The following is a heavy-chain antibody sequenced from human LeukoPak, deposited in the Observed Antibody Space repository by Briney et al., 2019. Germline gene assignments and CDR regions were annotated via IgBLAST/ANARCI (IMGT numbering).Heavy chain of an antibody. CDR1: GGTFSSYA. V-gene: IGHV1-69*04. CDR3: ARAWDESSSWFLGPFDY. Sequence: SVKVSCEASGGTFSSYAISWVRQAPGQGLEWMGRIIPILGIANYAQKFQGRVTITADKSTSTAYMELSSLRSEDTAVYYCARAWDESSSWFLGPFDYWGQGTLVTVSS. J-gene: IGHJ4*02. CDR2: IIPILGIA. D-gene: IGHD6-13*01.